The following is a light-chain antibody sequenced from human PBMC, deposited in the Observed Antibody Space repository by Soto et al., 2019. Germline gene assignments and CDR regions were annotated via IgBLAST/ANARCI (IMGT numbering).Light chain of an antibody. Sequence: QSVLTQPASVSGSPGQSITISCSGSSSDVGGYVYVSWYQQHPGKAPKLMIYEVSNRPSGISNRFSGSKSGNTASLTISGLQPEDEAVYYCSSYTTSNYVFGTGTKVTVL. V-gene: IGLV2-14*01. CDR2: EVS. CDR1: SSDVGGYVY. J-gene: IGLJ1*01. CDR3: SSYTTSNYV.